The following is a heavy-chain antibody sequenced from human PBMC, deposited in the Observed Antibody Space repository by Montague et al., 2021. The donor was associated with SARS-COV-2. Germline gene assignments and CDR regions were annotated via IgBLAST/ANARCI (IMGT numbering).Heavy chain of an antibody. V-gene: IGHV4-31*03. CDR3: ARRVVYSGFDYSWFDH. J-gene: IGHJ5*02. Sequence: TLSLTCTVSGGSINSGGYYWSWIRQPPGKGLEWIGYIYNSGATSHTPSLRSRVTISLDTSKNLFSLKVRSVSAADTAVYYCARRVVYSGFDYSWFDHWGQGTLVTVSS. CDR2: IYNSGAT. CDR1: GGSINSGGYY. D-gene: IGHD5-12*01.